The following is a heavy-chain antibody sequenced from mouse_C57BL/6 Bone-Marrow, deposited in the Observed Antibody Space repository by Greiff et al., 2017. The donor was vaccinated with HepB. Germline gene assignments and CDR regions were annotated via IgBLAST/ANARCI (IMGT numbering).Heavy chain of an antibody. V-gene: IGHV1-47*01. CDR3: ATSSSIYYDYGGFDY. CDR2: FHPYNDDT. D-gene: IGHD2-4*01. CDR1: GYTFTTYP. J-gene: IGHJ2*01. Sequence: VKLMESGAELVKPGASVKMSCKASGYTFTTYPIEWMKQNHGKSLEWIGNFHPYNDDTKYNEKFKGKATLTVEKSSSTVYLELSRLTSDDSAVYYCATSSSIYYDYGGFDYWGQGTTLTVSS.